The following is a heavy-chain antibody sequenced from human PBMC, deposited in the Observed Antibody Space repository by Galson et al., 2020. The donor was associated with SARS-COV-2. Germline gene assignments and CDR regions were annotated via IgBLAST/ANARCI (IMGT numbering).Heavy chain of an antibody. Sequence: GGSLRLSCAASGFTFSSYGMHWVRQAPGKGLEWVAVIWYDGSNKYYADSVKGRFTISRDNSKNTLYLQMNSLRAEDTAVYYCAKELYGSSGWYGGDVWGKGTTVTVSS. CDR1: GFTFSSYG. J-gene: IGHJ6*04. CDR3: AKELYGSSGWYGGDV. D-gene: IGHD6-19*01. V-gene: IGHV3-30*02. CDR2: IWYDGSNK.